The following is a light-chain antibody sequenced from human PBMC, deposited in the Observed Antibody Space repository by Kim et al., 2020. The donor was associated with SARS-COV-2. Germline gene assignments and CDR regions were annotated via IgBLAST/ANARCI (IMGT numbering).Light chain of an antibody. CDR1: KLWDKY. J-gene: IGLJ2*01. Sequence: VSPGQTASMTCSGDKLWDKYACWYQQRPGQSPVLVIYQDSKRPSGIPERFSGSNPGNTATLTISGTQAMDEADYYCQAWDSSIVVFGGGTQLTVL. CDR3: QAWDSSIVV. V-gene: IGLV3-1*01. CDR2: QDS.